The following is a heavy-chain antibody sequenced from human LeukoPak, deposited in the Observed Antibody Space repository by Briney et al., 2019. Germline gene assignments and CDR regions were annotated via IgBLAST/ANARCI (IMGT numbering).Heavy chain of an antibody. CDR2: IYSGGST. V-gene: IGHV3-53*01. Sequence: GGSLRLSCAASGFTVSSNYMSWVRQAPGKGLEWVSVIYSGGSTYYSDSVKGRFTISRDNSKNTLYLQMNSLRAEDTAVYYCARLIAAAGRVYFDYWGQGTLVTVSS. D-gene: IGHD6-13*01. CDR1: GFTVSSNY. CDR3: ARLIAAAGRVYFDY. J-gene: IGHJ4*02.